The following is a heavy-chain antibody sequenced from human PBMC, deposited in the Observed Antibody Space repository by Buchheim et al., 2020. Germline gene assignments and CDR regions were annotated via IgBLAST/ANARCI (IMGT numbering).Heavy chain of an antibody. Sequence: QAQLVESGGGVVQPGRSLRLSCAGSGFTFSSYGIHWVRQAPGKGLEWVAVTSSDGKKNYYADSVKGRFTISRDNSKNMLYLQMNSLRPEDTAVYYCAKDRIVVVVPDTKFDYGMDVWGQGTT. D-gene: IGHD2-15*01. V-gene: IGHV3-30*18. CDR2: TSSDGKKN. CDR1: GFTFSSYG. CDR3: AKDRIVVVVPDTKFDYGMDV. J-gene: IGHJ6*02.